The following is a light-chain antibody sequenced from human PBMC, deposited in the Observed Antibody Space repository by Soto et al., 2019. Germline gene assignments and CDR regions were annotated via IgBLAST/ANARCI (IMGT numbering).Light chain of an antibody. CDR1: QSISSY. CDR3: QQSYSTPMYT. V-gene: IGKV1-39*01. Sequence: DIQMTQSPSSLSASVGDRVTITCRASQSISSYLNWYQQKPGKAPKLLSYAASSLQSGVPSRFSGSGAGTDFTLTIRSLQPEDFATYYCQQSYSTPMYTFGQGTKLEIK. J-gene: IGKJ2*01. CDR2: AAS.